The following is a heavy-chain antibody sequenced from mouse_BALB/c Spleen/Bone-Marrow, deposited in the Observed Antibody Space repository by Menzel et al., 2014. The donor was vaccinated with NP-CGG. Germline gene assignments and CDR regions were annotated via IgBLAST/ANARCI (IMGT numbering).Heavy chain of an antibody. CDR3: ARYGNYCYAMDY. CDR2: IDPANGNT. Sequence: EVQLQQSGAELVKPGASVKLSCTASGFNIXXTXMHWVKQRPEXXXXWIGRIDPANGNTKYDPKFQGKATITADTSSNTAYLQLSSLTSEDTAVYYCARYGNYCYAMDYWGQGTSVTVSS. J-gene: IGHJ4*01. D-gene: IGHD2-1*01. V-gene: IGHV14-3*02. CDR1: GFNIXXTX.